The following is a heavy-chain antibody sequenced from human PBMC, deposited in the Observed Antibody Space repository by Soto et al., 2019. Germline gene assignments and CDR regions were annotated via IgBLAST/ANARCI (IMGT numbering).Heavy chain of an antibody. CDR1: GPTFSSYA. CDR2: ISGSGGYT. CDR3: AKRFRGVLLNPEVD. Sequence: EVQLLESGGDLVQPGGSLRLSCAASGPTFSSYAMSWVRQAPGKGLEWVSVISGSGGYTDYADSVKGRFTISRDNSKNTLYLQMNSLRAEDTALYYCAKRFRGVLLNPEVDWGQGTLVTVSS. J-gene: IGHJ4*02. D-gene: IGHD3-10*01. V-gene: IGHV3-23*01.